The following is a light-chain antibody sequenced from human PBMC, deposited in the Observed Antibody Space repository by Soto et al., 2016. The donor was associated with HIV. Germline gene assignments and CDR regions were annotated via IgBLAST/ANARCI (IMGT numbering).Light chain of an antibody. CDR2: ATS. CDR1: QSISNY. CDR3: QQSHSPPRT. J-gene: IGKJ1*01. V-gene: IGKV1-39*01. Sequence: DIQMTQSPPSLSASVGDRVTITCRASQSISNYLNWYQQKPGKAPKVLISATSDLQSGVPSWFSGSRSGREFTLTISSLQPEDFATYYCQQSHSPPRTFGQGTKVEIK.